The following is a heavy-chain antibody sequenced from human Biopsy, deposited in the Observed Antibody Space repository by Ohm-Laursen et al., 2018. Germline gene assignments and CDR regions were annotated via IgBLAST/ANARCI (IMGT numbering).Heavy chain of an antibody. V-gene: IGHV1-2*02. CDR3: ARVPAYPSIDGYYGLDL. CDR2: INPNSGNA. D-gene: IGHD2-15*01. Sequence: SVKVSCKASGYTFAGYYLHWVRQAPGHGLEWMGWINPNSGNANYAQSFQGRLTVTRDTSITTAYMELTSLTSDDTAIYYCARVPAYPSIDGYYGLDLWGQGTLVTVSS. J-gene: IGHJ4*02. CDR1: GYTFAGYY.